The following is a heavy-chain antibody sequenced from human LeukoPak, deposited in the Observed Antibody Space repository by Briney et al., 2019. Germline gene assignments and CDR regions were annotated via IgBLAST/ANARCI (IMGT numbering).Heavy chain of an antibody. J-gene: IGHJ4*02. Sequence: PGGSLRLSCAASGFTFSSYGMHWVRQAPGKGLERVAVISYDGSNKYHADSVKGRFTISRDNSKNTLYLQMNSLRAEDTAVYYCAKDLLPEYYDSSGYFGVGYWGQGTLVTVSS. CDR3: AKDLLPEYYDSSGYFGVGY. CDR2: ISYDGSNK. CDR1: GFTFSSYG. D-gene: IGHD3-22*01. V-gene: IGHV3-30*18.